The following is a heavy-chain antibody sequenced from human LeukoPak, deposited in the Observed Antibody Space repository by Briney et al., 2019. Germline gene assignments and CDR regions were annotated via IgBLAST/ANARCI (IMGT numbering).Heavy chain of an antibody. J-gene: IGHJ4*02. CDR1: GFTFSSYS. CDR3: ASVIIAAAGTGLDY. CDR2: ISSSSSYI. V-gene: IGHV3-21*01. Sequence: PGGSLRLSCAASGFTFSSYSMNWVRQAPGKGLEWVSSISSSSSYIYYADSVKGRFTISRDNAKNSLYLQMNSLRAEDTAVYYCASVIIAAAGTGLDYWGQGTLVTVSS. D-gene: IGHD6-13*01.